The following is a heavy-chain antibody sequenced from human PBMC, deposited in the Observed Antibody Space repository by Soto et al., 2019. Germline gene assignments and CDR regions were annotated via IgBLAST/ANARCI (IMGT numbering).Heavy chain of an antibody. J-gene: IGHJ4*02. Sequence: QVQLQESGPGLVKPSQTLSLTCTVSGGSISSGDYYWNWIRQPPGKGLEWIGYIYFSGSTYYNPSLTSRVIISLDTSKNQFSLKLSSVTAADTAVYYCARELTGYRFGPGEVYWGQGTLVTVSS. CDR3: ARELTGYRFGPGEVY. V-gene: IGHV4-30-4*01. D-gene: IGHD5-18*01. CDR2: IYFSGST. CDR1: GGSISSGDYY.